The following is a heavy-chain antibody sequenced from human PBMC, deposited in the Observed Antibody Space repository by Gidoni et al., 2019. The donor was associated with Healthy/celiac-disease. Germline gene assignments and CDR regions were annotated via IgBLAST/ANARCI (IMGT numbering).Heavy chain of an antibody. CDR2: INYSGST. CDR1: VRSLSSSSYY. J-gene: IGHJ4*02. CDR3: ASVGAAVPEY. Sequence: QLQLQASGPGPVKPSETLSLTLTFSVRSLSSSSYYWGWIRQPPGKGLEWIGSINYSGSTYYNPSLKGRVTISVDTSKNRFSLKVSSVTAADTAVYYCASVGAAVPEYWGQGTLVTVSS. D-gene: IGHD6-13*01. V-gene: IGHV4-39*01.